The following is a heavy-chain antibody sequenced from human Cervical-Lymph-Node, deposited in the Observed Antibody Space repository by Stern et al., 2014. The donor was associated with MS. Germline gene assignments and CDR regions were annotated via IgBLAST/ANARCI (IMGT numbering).Heavy chain of an antibody. CDR2: ISTNSTHT. V-gene: IGHV3-21*01. CDR1: GFTFSHYS. Sequence: EVQLVESGGGLVKPGESLRLSCDASGFTFSHYSINWVRQAPGKGLEWISSISTNSTHTYDADSVEGRFTISRDSAKDSVSLHMVSLRAEDTAVYYCARARVGDYARSPHLDSWGQGTLVTVSS. CDR3: ARARVGDYARSPHLDS. J-gene: IGHJ4*02. D-gene: IGHD4-17*01.